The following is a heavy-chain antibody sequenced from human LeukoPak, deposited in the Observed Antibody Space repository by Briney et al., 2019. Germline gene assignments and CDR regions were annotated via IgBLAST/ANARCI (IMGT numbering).Heavy chain of an antibody. CDR3: ARNISALVRGARGNWFDP. CDR1: GDSISNNDYY. Sequence: SETLSLTCTVSGDSISNNDYYWGWIRQPPGKGLEWIGSIHYSRASYFYSGSTTYNPSLKSRVTISVDTSKNQFSLMLKSVTAADTAMYYCARNISALVRGARGNWFDPWGQGTLVTVSS. D-gene: IGHD2-21*01. J-gene: IGHJ5*02. CDR2: IHYSRASYFYSGST. V-gene: IGHV4-39*07.